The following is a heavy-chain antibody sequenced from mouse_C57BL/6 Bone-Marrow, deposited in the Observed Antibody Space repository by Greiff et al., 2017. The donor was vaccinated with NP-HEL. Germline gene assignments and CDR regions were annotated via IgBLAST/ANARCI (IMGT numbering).Heavy chain of an antibody. Sequence: EVKLVESGGGLVKPGGSLKLSCAASGFTFSSYAMSWVRQTPEKRLEWVATISDGGSYTYYPDNVQGRFTISRDNAKNNLYLQMSHLKSEDTARYYCARETADFDYWGQGTTLTVSS. J-gene: IGHJ2*01. CDR1: GFTFSSYA. CDR3: ARETADFDY. V-gene: IGHV5-4*01. D-gene: IGHD1-2*01. CDR2: ISDGGSYT.